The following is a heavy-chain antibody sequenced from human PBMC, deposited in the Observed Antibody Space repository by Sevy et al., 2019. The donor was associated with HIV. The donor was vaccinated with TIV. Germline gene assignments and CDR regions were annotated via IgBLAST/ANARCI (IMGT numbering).Heavy chain of an antibody. D-gene: IGHD2-8*02. CDR2: IYYSGST. CDR1: GVSISSSSYY. Sequence: SETLSLTCTVSGVSISSSSYYWGWIRQPPGKGLEWIGSIYYSGSTYYNPSLKSRVTISVDTSKNQFSLKLSSVTAAETAVYYCASPLLYWLYWGQGTLVTVSS. V-gene: IGHV4-39*01. J-gene: IGHJ4*02. CDR3: ASPLLYWLY.